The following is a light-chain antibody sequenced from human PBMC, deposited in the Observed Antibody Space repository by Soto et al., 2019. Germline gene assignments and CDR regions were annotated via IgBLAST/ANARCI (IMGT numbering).Light chain of an antibody. CDR2: AAS. J-gene: IGKJ1*01. V-gene: IGKV1-39*01. CDR1: QSISSY. Sequence: DVQMTKSPSSLSASVGARVTTPSGASQSISSYLNWYQQKPGKAPKLLIYAASSLQSGVPSRFSGSGSGTDFTLTISSLQPEDFATYYCQQSYSTRGAFGQGTKVDIK. CDR3: QQSYSTRGA.